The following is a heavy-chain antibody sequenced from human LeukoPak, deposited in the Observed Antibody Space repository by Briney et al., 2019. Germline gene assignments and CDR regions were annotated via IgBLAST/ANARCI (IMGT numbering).Heavy chain of an antibody. V-gene: IGHV4-39*01. CDR1: GGSISSLTYY. CDR2: IYYSGST. CDR3: ARSSSWYREFDY. D-gene: IGHD6-13*01. Sequence: SETLSLTCTVSGGSISSLTYYWGWIRQPPGKGLEWIANIYYSGSTSYNPSLKSRVTISVDTSNNQFSLRLSSVTATDTAVYLCARSSSWYREFDYWGQGTLVTVSS. J-gene: IGHJ4*02.